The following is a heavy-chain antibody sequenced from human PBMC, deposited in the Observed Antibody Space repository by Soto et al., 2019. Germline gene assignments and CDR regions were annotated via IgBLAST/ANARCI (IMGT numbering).Heavy chain of an antibody. Sequence: QVQLVQSGAEVKKPGSSVKVSCKASGGTFNNYGMGWVRQAPGQGLEWMGGIIPMTRRTNYAQTFQGRVTVTADASRTTAYMELRGLRSEDTAVYYCASWDYDVLTGDSYDDWGQGTLVTVS. D-gene: IGHD3-9*01. CDR3: ASWDYDVLTGDSYDD. J-gene: IGHJ4*02. CDR1: GGTFNNYG. CDR2: IIPMTRRT. V-gene: IGHV1-69*01.